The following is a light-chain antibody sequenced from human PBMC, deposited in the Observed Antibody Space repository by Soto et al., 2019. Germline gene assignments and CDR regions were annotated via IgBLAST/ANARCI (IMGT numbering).Light chain of an antibody. CDR1: RGISSA. Sequence: AIQLTQSPSSLSASLGDRVTITCRASRGISSALVWYQQKPGKAPNLLMYDASTSESGVPSRFSGSGSGTDFTLTISSLQPEDFATYYCLQDYNYPLTFGQGTRLEIK. CDR3: LQDYNYPLT. CDR2: DAS. J-gene: IGKJ5*01. V-gene: IGKV1D-13*01.